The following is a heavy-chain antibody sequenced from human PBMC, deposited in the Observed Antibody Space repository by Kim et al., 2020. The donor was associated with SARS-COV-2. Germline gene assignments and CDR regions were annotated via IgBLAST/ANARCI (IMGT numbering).Heavy chain of an antibody. V-gene: IGHV4-59*08. Sequence: YHPSLKRRVTISIDTSKNQLSPTLTSVTAADTAVYYCARHYASGTYPLDYWGQGTLVTVSS. D-gene: IGHD3-10*01. J-gene: IGHJ4*02. CDR3: ARHYASGTYPLDY.